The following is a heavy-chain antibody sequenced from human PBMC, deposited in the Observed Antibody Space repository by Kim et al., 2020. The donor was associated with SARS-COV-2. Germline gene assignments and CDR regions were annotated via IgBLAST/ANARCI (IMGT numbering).Heavy chain of an antibody. CDR3: AYQLLD. CDR2: YYSGST. J-gene: IGHJ4*02. Sequence: YYSGSTYTHPTLKSRATLSVDTSKNQFSLKLSAVTAADTAVYYCAYQLLDWGQGTLVTVSS. D-gene: IGHD2-2*01. V-gene: IGHV4-39*01.